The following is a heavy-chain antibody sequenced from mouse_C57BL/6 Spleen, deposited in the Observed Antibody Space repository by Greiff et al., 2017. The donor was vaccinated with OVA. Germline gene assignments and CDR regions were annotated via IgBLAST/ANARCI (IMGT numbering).Heavy chain of an antibody. D-gene: IGHD1-1*01. V-gene: IGHV1-22*01. CDR1: GYTFTDYN. CDR2: INPNNGGT. CDR3: AREGEITTVVAPYFDY. Sequence: VQLQQSGPELVKPGASVKMSCKASGYTFTDYNMHWVKQSHGKSLEWIGYINPNNGGTSYNQKFKGKATLTVNKSSSTAYMELRSLTSEESAVYYCAREGEITTVVAPYFDYWGQGTTLTVSS. J-gene: IGHJ2*01.